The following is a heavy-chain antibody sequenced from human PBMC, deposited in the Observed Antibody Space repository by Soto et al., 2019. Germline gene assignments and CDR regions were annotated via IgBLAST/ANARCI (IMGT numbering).Heavy chain of an antibody. CDR1: GFTFSSYG. J-gene: IGHJ6*02. Sequence: QVQLVESGGGVVQPGRSLRLSCAASGFTFSSYGMHWVRQALGKGLEWVAVIWYDGSNKYYADSVKGRFTISRDNSKNTLYLQMNSPRAEDTAVYYCARDKVYGMDVWGQGTTVTVSS. V-gene: IGHV3-33*01. CDR3: ARDKVYGMDV. CDR2: IWYDGSNK.